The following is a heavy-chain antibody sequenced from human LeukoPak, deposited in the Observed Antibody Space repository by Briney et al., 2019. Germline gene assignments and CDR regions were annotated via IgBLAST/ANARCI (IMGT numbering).Heavy chain of an antibody. CDR2: ISSSSSYI. J-gene: IGHJ4*02. D-gene: IGHD1-26*01. V-gene: IGHV3-21*01. CDR1: GFTFSSYS. Sequence: GSLRLSCAASGFTFSSYSMNWVRQAPGKGLEWVSPISSSSSYIYYADSVKGRFTISRDNAKNSLYLQMNSLRAEDTAVYYCARDRSGSYGYWGQGTLVTVSS. CDR3: ARDRSGSYGY.